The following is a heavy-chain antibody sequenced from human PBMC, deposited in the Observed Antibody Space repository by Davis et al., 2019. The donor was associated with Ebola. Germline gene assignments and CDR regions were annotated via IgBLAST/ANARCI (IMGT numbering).Heavy chain of an antibody. V-gene: IGHV3-7*01. CDR2: IKQEGSEK. Sequence: GESLKTPCAAPGFTFSSYWMSWVRQAPGKGLEWVANIKQEGSEKFYVDSVKGRFTISRDNAKNTLYLQMNSLRAEDTAVYYCARDLMTTVTNYFGYWGQGTLVTVSS. J-gene: IGHJ4*02. D-gene: IGHD4-17*01. CDR1: GFTFSSYW. CDR3: ARDLMTTVTNYFGY.